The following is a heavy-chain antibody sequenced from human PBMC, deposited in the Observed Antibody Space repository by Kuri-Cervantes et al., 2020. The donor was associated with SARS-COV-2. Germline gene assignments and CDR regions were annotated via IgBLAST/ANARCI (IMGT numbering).Heavy chain of an antibody. V-gene: IGHV3-21*01. CDR2: ISSSSSYI. CDR3: ARNGYYYDSSGYFTDY. D-gene: IGHD3-22*01. J-gene: IGHJ4*02. Sequence: GESLKISCAASGFTFSSYSMNWVRQAPGKGLEWVSSISSSSSYIYYADSVKGRFTISRDNSKNTLYLQMNSLRAEDTAVYYCARNGYYYDSSGYFTDYWGQGTLVTVSS. CDR1: GFTFSSYS.